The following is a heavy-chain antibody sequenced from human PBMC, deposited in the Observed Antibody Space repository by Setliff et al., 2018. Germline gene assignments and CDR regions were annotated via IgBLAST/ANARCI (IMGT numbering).Heavy chain of an antibody. CDR1: GYTFTDYG. D-gene: IGHD2-2*01. Sequence: GASVKVSCKASGYTFTDYGITWVRQAPGQGLEWMGWISTCTGNAHYPHKFQGRVSMTTDTPTATAYLELSTLMSTDTAVYFCSRLVRYCTTTSCQRLSGGEHWGQGTLVTVSS. CDR3: SRLVRYCTTTSCQRLSGGEH. V-gene: IGHV1-18*01. J-gene: IGHJ4*02. CDR2: ISTCTGNA.